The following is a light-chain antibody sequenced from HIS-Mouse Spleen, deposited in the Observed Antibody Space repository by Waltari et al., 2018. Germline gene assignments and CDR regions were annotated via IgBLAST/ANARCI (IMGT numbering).Light chain of an antibody. V-gene: IGLV2-14*01. CDR1: SSDAGGYNS. CDR3: SSYTSSSPYVV. CDR2: EVS. Sequence: QSALTQPASVSGSPGQSITISCTGTSSDAGGYNSVSWYQQHPGKAPKLMIYEVSTRPSGVSNRFSGSKSGNTASLTISGLQAEDEADYYCSSYTSSSPYVVFGGGTKLTVL. J-gene: IGLJ2*01.